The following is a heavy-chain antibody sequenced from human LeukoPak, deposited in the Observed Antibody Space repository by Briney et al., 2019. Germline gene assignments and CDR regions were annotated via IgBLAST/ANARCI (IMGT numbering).Heavy chain of an antibody. V-gene: IGHV3-30*18. Sequence: PGRPLRLSCAASRLIFSTYGMHGARQAPGKGLEGLAVLSYDGSTKYYADSVKGRFTISRDNSNNMLYLQMNSLRAEDTAVYYCAKDSGQLLYGDAFDIWGQGTRVAVSS. CDR3: AKDSGQLLYGDAFDI. J-gene: IGHJ3*02. CDR2: LSYDGSTK. CDR1: RLIFSTYG. D-gene: IGHD3-10*01.